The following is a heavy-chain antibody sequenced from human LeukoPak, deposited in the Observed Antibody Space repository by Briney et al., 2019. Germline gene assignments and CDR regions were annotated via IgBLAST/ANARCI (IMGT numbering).Heavy chain of an antibody. J-gene: IGHJ6*03. Sequence: ASVNVSCKASGYTFTIYYINWVRRATAQGLEWMGWMNPNSGNPGYAQKFQVRVTITRNTSISTAYMELSSLRSEDTAVYYCARGRRSVVVPAAKYYYYMDVWGKGTTVTVSS. V-gene: IGHV1-8*01. CDR2: MNPNSGNP. CDR3: ARGRRSVVVPAAKYYYYMDV. D-gene: IGHD2-2*01. CDR1: GYTFTIYY.